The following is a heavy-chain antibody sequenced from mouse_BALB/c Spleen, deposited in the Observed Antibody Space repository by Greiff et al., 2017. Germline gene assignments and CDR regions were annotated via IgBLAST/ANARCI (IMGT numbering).Heavy chain of an antibody. J-gene: IGHJ4*01. V-gene: IGHV5-9*03. Sequence: EVKLVESGGGLVKPGGSLKLSCAASGFTFSSYTMSWVRQTPEKRLEWVATISSGGGNTYYPDSVKGRFTISRDNAKNNLYLQMSRLRSEDTALYYCARYRDYAMDDWGQGTSVTVSA. CDR2: ISSGGGNT. CDR3: ARYRDYAMDD. CDR1: GFTFSSYT.